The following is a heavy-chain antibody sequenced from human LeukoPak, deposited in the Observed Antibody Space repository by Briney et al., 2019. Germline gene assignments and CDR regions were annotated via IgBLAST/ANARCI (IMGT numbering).Heavy chain of an antibody. CDR3: ARVAAGIPYNWFDP. Sequence: ASVKVSCKASGYTFTGYYMHWVRQAPGQGLEWMGWINPNSGGTNYALKFQGRVTMTRDTSISTAYMELRRLRSDDTAVYYCARVAAGIPYNWFDPWGQGTLVTVSS. CDR1: GYTFTGYY. J-gene: IGHJ5*02. V-gene: IGHV1-2*02. D-gene: IGHD6-13*01. CDR2: INPNSGGT.